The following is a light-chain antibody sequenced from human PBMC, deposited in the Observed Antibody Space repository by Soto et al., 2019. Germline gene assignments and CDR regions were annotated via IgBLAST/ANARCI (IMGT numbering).Light chain of an antibody. Sequence: DIPMTQSPSSVSASVGDRVTITCRASHDINRWLAWYQQKPGGAPRLLIYSASSLPDGVPSRFGGSGCGTEFTLTISSLQPEDFATYYCQQANSLPLTFGGGTKVEIK. V-gene: IGKV1D-12*01. CDR1: HDINRW. J-gene: IGKJ4*01. CDR2: SAS. CDR3: QQANSLPLT.